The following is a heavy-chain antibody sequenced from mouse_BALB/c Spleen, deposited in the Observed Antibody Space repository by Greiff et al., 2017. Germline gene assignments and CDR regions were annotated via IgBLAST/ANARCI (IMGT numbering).Heavy chain of an antibody. D-gene: IGHD2-1*01. CDR2: ILPGSGST. J-gene: IGHJ4*01. CDR1: GYTFSSYW. V-gene: IGHV1-9*01. Sequence: QVQLKQSGAELMKPGASVKISCKATGYTFSSYWIEWVKQRPGHGLEWIGEILPGSGSTNYNEKFKGKATFTADTSSNTAYMQLSSLTSEDSAVYYCARGSLDYGNYYYAMDYWGQGTSVTVSS. CDR3: ARGSLDYGNYYYAMDY.